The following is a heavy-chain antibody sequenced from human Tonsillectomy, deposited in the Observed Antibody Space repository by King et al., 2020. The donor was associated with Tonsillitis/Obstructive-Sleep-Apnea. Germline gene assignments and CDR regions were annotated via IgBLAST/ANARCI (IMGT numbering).Heavy chain of an antibody. CDR2: ISSSGRAI. J-gene: IGHJ4*02. Sequence: VQLVESGGGLVKPGGSLRLACAASGFTFSDYYMSWIRQAPGKGLEWVSYISSSGRAIYYADSVKGRFTISRDNAKNLLYLQMNSLRAEDTAVYYCARLSDTAMVYYSDYRGQGTLITVSS. V-gene: IGHV3-11*01. CDR1: GFTFSDYY. D-gene: IGHD5-18*01. CDR3: ARLSDTAMVYYSDY.